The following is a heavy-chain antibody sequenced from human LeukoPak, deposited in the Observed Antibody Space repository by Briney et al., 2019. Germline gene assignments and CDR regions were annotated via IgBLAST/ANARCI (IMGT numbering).Heavy chain of an antibody. CDR1: GFSFSSYS. CDR3: ARELGYFFDY. Sequence: PGRSLSLARAASGFSFSSYSTTWVSHDAGNWLEWVSYITSDSRTIGYADSVRGRFTISRDNAKNALYLQMNSLRDEDTAVYYCARELGYFFDYWGQGTLVTVSS. J-gene: IGHJ4*02. CDR2: ITSDSRTI. D-gene: IGHD7-27*01. V-gene: IGHV3-48*02.